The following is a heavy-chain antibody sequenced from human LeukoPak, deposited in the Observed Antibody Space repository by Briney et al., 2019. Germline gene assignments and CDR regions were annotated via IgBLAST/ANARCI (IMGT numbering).Heavy chain of an antibody. CDR2: IKQDGSEK. V-gene: IGHV3-7*01. CDR3: ARDGGYSGYGIYHIDY. J-gene: IGHJ4*02. Sequence: GGSLRLTCAASGFTFSSYWMSWVRQAPGKGLEWVANIKQDGSEKYYVDSVMGRFTISRDNAKNSLYLQMNSLRAEDTAVYYCARDGGYSGYGIYHIDYWGQGTLVTVSS. CDR1: GFTFSSYW. D-gene: IGHD5-12*01.